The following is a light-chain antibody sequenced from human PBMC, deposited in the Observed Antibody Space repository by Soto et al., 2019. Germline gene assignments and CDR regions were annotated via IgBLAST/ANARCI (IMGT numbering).Light chain of an antibody. Sequence: EIVMTQSPATLSVSPGERATLSCRASQSVSSNLAWYQQKPGQAPRLLIYGASSRATGIPDRFSGSGSGTDFTLTISSLQSEDFAVYYCQQYHNWWTFGQGTKVDIK. V-gene: IGKV3D-15*01. CDR2: GAS. J-gene: IGKJ1*01. CDR1: QSVSSN. CDR3: QQYHNWWT.